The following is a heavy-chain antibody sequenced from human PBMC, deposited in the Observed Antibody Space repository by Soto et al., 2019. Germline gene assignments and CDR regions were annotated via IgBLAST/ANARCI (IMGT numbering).Heavy chain of an antibody. D-gene: IGHD2-15*01. V-gene: IGHV3-21*01. CDR2: ISSSSSYI. CDR1: GFTFSSYS. J-gene: IGHJ3*02. CDR3: ARDQALGYWSGGSCSRDAFDI. Sequence: EVQLVESGGGLVKPGGSLRVSCAASGFTFSSYSMNWVRQAPGKGLAWVSSISSSSSYIYYADSVKGRFTIPIDNAKNLLYLEGNSLRAEDTAVYYCARDQALGYWSGGSCSRDAFDIWGQGTMVTLSS.